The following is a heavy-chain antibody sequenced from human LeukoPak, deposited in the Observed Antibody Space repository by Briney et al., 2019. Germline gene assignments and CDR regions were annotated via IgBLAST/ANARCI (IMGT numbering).Heavy chain of an antibody. CDR2: IKSKTDGGTT. V-gene: IGHV3-15*01. CDR1: GFIFTNAW. D-gene: IGHD6-19*01. J-gene: IGHJ4*02. CDR3: TSSSSD. Sequence: PGGSLRLSCAASGFIFTNAWMNWVRQAPGQGLEWVGRIKSKTDGGTTDYAAPVKGRFTASRDDSKKMLYLQMNSLKAEDTGVYYCTSSSSDWGQGTLVTVSS.